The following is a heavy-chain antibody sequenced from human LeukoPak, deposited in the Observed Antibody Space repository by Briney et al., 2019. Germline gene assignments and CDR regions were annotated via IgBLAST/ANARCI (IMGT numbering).Heavy chain of an antibody. V-gene: IGHV1-18*01. D-gene: IGHD3-22*01. CDR1: GYTFTSYG. CDR2: ISAYNGNT. Sequence: GASVKVSCKASGYTFTSYGISWVRQAPGQGLEWMGWISAYNGNTNYAQKLQGRVTMTTDTSTSTAYMELRSLRSDDTAVYYCARESITMIVVAKPGGYYFDYWGQGTLVTVSS. J-gene: IGHJ4*02. CDR3: ARESITMIVVAKPGGYYFDY.